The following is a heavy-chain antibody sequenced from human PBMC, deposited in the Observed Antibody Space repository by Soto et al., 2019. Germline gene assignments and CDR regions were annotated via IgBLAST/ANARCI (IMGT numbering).Heavy chain of an antibody. Sequence: QVQLVESGGGVVQPGRSLRLSCAASGFTFSSYAMHWVRQAPGKGLEWVAVISYDGSNKYYADSVKGRFTISRDNSKNTLYLQMNSLRAEDTAVYYCQSSYRGARTYPVVDYWGQGTQVTVSS. CDR1: GFTFSSYA. D-gene: IGHD1-26*01. CDR2: ISYDGSNK. J-gene: IGHJ4*02. V-gene: IGHV3-30-3*01. CDR3: QSSYRGARTYPVVDY.